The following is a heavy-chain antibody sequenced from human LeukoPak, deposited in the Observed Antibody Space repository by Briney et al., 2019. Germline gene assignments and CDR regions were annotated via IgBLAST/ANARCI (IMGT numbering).Heavy chain of an antibody. CDR1: GGSISSYY. D-gene: IGHD1-26*01. CDR2: IYYSGST. CDR3: ARSESPSVGAIYYYYYMDV. V-gene: IGHV4-59*01. Sequence: SETLSLTCTVSGGSISSYYWSWVRQPPGKGLEWIGYIYYSGSTNYNPSLKSRVTISVDTSKNQFSLKLSSVTAADTAVYYCARSESPSVGAIYYYYYMDVWGKGTTVTVSS. J-gene: IGHJ6*03.